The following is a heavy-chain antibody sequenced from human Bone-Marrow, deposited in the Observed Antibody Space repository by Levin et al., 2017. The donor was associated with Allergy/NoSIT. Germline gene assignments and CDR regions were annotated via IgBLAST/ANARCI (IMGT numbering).Heavy chain of an antibody. CDR1: GGTFSSYA. CDR3: ARKEMVRGVTYYYYYGMDV. Sequence: KISCKASGGTFSSYAISWVRQAPGQGLEWMGGIIPIFGTANYAQKFQGRVTITADKSTSTAYMELSSLRSEDTAVYYCARKEMVRGVTYYYYYGMDVWGQGTTVTVSS. D-gene: IGHD3-10*01. J-gene: IGHJ6*02. CDR2: IIPIFGTA. V-gene: IGHV1-69*06.